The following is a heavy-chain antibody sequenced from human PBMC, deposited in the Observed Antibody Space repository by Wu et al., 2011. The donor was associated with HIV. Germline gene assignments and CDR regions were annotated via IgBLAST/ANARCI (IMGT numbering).Heavy chain of an antibody. D-gene: IGHD3-3*01. V-gene: IGHV1-18*01. CDR2: VSPYSGDR. CDR1: GYTFTSYG. CDR3: ARDFFPNWFDP. J-gene: IGHJ5*02. Sequence: QVLLVQSGAEGKGPGASVNISCKASGYTFTSYGINWVRQAPGQGLEWVGRVSPYSGDRNYAQNFQGRVTMTTDISTNTAYMEVRSLRSDDTAVYYCARDFFPNWFDPGAREPWSPSPQ.